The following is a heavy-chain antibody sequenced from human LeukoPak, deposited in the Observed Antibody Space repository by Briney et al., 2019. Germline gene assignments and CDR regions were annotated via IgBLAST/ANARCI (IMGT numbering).Heavy chain of an antibody. V-gene: IGHV3-21*01. CDR2: ISSSSSYI. J-gene: IGHJ4*02. CDR3: ARDQGVLVPAAFDY. CDR1: GFTFSSYS. D-gene: IGHD2-2*01. Sequence: GGSLRLSCAASGFTFSSYSMNWVRQAPGKGLEWVSSISSSSSYIYYADSVKGRFTISRDNSKNTLYLQMNSLRAEDTAVYYCARDQGVLVPAAFDYWGQGTLVTVSS.